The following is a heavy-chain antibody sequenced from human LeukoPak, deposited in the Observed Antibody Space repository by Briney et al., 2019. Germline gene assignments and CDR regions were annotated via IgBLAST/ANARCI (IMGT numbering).Heavy chain of an antibody. V-gene: IGHV3-74*01. Sequence: GGSLRLSCAASGFTFSSYGILWVRQAPGKGLVWVSRINSDGSSTTYADSVKGRFTISRDNAKNTVYLQMNTLRVEDTAVYYCASSYNYGFPYWGQGTLVTVSS. J-gene: IGHJ4*02. D-gene: IGHD1-20*01. CDR3: ASSYNYGFPY. CDR1: GFTFSSYG. CDR2: INSDGSST.